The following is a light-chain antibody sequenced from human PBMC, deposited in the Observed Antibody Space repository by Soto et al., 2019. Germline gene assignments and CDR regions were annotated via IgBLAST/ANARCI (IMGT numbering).Light chain of an antibody. V-gene: IGLV1-40*01. CDR1: SSNIGAGHD. CDR2: GNI. J-gene: IGLJ2*01. CDR3: QSYDRSLSSPI. Sequence: QSVLTQPPSVSGAPGQRVTISCTGSSSNIGAGHDVHWYQQLPGTAPKLLIYGNINRPSGVPDRFSGSKSGTSASLAITGLQADDEADYYCQSYDRSLSSPIFGGGTKVTVL.